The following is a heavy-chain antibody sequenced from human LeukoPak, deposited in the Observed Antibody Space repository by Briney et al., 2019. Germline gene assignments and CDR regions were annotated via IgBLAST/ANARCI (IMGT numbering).Heavy chain of an antibody. CDR2: IYHSGST. Sequence: SQTLSLTCAVSGGSISSGGYSWSWIRQPPGKGLEWIGYIYHSGSTYYNPSLKSRVTISVDRSKNQFSLKLSSVTAADTAVYYCARDRYYYGSGSQKRPLYGMDVWGQGTTVTVSS. CDR1: GGSISSGGYS. V-gene: IGHV4-30-2*01. J-gene: IGHJ6*02. CDR3: ARDRYYYGSGSQKRPLYGMDV. D-gene: IGHD3-10*01.